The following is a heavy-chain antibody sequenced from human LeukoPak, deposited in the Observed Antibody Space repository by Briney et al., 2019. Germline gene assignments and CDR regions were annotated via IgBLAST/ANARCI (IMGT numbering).Heavy chain of an antibody. CDR2: IHYSGNT. D-gene: IGHD1-26*01. CDR3: ARRVGGSYYYYYYYMDV. J-gene: IGHJ6*03. V-gene: IGHV4-38-2*02. CDR1: GYSISSGYY. Sequence: SGTLSLTCTVSGYSISSGYYWGWIRQPPGKGLEWIGSIHYSGNTYYNPSLKSRVTISVDTSKNQFSLRLSSVTAADTAVYYCARRVGGSYYYYYYYMDVWGKGTTVTVSS.